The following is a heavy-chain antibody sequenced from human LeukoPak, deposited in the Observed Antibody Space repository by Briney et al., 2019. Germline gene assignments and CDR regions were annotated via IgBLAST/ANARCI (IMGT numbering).Heavy chain of an antibody. D-gene: IGHD3-10*01. CDR3: ARGSSGVIPDYYYYGLDV. CDR2: ISTDNGNT. V-gene: IGHV1-18*01. Sequence: ASVKVSCKASGYTFTSYGINWVRQAPGQGLEWMGWISTDNGNTNYAQNVQGRVTMTTDTSTTTAYMELRSLRSDNTAVYYYARGSSGVIPDYYYYGLDVWGQGTTVTVSS. J-gene: IGHJ6*02. CDR1: GYTFTSYG.